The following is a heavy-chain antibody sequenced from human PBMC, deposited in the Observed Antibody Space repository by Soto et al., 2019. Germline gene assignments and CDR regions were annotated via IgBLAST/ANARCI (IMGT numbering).Heavy chain of an antibody. J-gene: IGHJ4*02. CDR2: IYYSGST. Sequence: PSETLSLTCTVSGGSISSGGYYWSWIRQHPGKGLEWIGYIYYSGSTYYNPSLKSRVTISVDTSKNQFSLKLSSVTAADTAVYYCAREIPYSSSWYLDYWGQGTLVTVSS. CDR3: AREIPYSSSWYLDY. D-gene: IGHD6-13*01. V-gene: IGHV4-31*03. CDR1: GGSISSGGYY.